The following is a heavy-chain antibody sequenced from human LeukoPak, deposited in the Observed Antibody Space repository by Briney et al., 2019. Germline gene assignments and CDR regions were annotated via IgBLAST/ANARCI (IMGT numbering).Heavy chain of an antibody. D-gene: IGHD4-17*01. J-gene: IGHJ3*02. CDR3: TTDDYGDYGPAFDI. V-gene: IGHV3-15*01. CDR2: IKSKTDGGTT. Sequence: PGGSLRLSCAASGFTFSNAWMSWVRQAPGKGLEWVGRIKSKTDGGTTDYAAPVKGRFTISRDDSKNTLYLQMNSLKTEDTAVYYCTTDDYGDYGPAFDIWGQGTMVTVSS. CDR1: GFTFSNAW.